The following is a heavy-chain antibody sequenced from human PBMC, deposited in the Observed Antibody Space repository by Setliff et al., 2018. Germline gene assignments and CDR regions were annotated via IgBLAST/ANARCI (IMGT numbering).Heavy chain of an antibody. Sequence: LSLTCTVSGGSVSNSGFFWGWLRQAPGKGLEWIGNIYDSGSSNYNASLKSRLIITRDTSKNQISLKLTSVTAADTAVYYCARMSGFLYMDVWGKGTTVTVSS. D-gene: IGHD3-3*01. CDR2: IYDSGSS. CDR3: ARMSGFLYMDV. CDR1: GGSVSNSGFF. V-gene: IGHV4-39*01. J-gene: IGHJ6*03.